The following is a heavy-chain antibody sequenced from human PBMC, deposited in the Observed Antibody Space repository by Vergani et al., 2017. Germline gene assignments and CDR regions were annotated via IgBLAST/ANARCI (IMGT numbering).Heavy chain of an antibody. D-gene: IGHD3-22*01. CDR1: GFTFSGSA. V-gene: IGHV3-73*02. CDR3: TRPPSRSSGPS. Sequence: EVQLVESGGGLVQPGGSLKLSCAASGFTFSGSAMHWVRQASGKGLEWVGRIRSKANSYATAYAASVKGRFTISRDDSKNTAYLQMNSLKTEDTAVYYCTRPPSRSSGPSWGQGTLVTVSS. J-gene: IGHJ4*02. CDR2: IRSKANSYAT.